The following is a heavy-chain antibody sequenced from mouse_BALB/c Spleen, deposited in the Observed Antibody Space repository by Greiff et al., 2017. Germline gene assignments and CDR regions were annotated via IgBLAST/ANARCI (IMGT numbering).Heavy chain of an antibody. V-gene: IGHV5-4*02. CDR1: GFTFSDYY. Sequence: EVMLVESGGGLVKPGGSLKLSCAASGFTFSDYYMYWVRQTPEKRLEWVATISDGGSYTYYPDSVKGRFTISRDNAKNNLYLQMSSLKSEDTAMYYCARDPSLTMITYYAMDYWGQGTSVTVSS. D-gene: IGHD2-4*01. CDR3: ARDPSLTMITYYAMDY. J-gene: IGHJ4*01. CDR2: ISDGGSYT.